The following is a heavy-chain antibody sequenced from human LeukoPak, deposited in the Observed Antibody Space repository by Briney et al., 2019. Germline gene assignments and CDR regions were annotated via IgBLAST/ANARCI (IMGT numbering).Heavy chain of an antibody. V-gene: IGHV4-38-2*02. J-gene: IGHJ4*02. CDR2: IYHSGST. CDR3: AREGNYGDYFIDY. D-gene: IGHD4-17*01. CDR1: GYSISSGYY. Sequence: PSETLSLTCAVSGYSISSGYYWGWIRQPPGKVLEWIGSIYHSGSTYYNPSLKSRVTISVDTSKNQFSLKLSSVTAADTAVYYCAREGNYGDYFIDYWGQGTLVTVSS.